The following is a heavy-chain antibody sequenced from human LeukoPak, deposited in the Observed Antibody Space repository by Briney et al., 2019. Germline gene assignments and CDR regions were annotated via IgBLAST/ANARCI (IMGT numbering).Heavy chain of an antibody. CDR1: GFIFSNYA. V-gene: IGHV3-23*01. CDR3: AKDRIAPIFGESYYYYGMDV. CDR2: ISGRSGST. J-gene: IGHJ6*02. Sequence: GASLRLSCAASGFIFSNYAMYWVRQAPGKGLEWVSAISGRSGSTYYADSVKGRFTISRDNSKNTLYLQMNSLRAEDTAVYYCAKDRIAPIFGESYYYYGMDVWGQGTTVTVSS. D-gene: IGHD3-3*01.